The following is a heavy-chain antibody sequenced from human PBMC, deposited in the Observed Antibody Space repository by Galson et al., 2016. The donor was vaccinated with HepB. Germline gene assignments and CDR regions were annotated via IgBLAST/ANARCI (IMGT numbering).Heavy chain of an antibody. Sequence: SLRLSCAASGLIVSTKYMTWVRQAPGKGPEWVSIIYSDDRTNYADSVKGRFTISRDNSKHTLYLQMHSLRAEDTAVYYCATSGTTPYWYYGMDVWGQGTTVAVSS. CDR1: GLIVSTKY. V-gene: IGHV3-53*01. J-gene: IGHJ6*02. D-gene: IGHD3-10*01. CDR2: IYSDDRT. CDR3: ATSGTTPYWYYGMDV.